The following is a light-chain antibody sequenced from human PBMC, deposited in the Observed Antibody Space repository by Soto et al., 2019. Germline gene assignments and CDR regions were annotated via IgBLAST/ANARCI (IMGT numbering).Light chain of an antibody. CDR2: EVN. V-gene: IGLV2-14*01. J-gene: IGLJ3*02. CDR1: SSDIGRYDY. Sequence: QSVLTQPASVSGSPGQSITISCTGTSSDIGRYDYVSWYQQQPGKAPRVVILEVNRRPSGVSSRFSGSKSGNTASLTISGLQAEDEADYYCNSYTTSYTLVFGGGTKLTVL. CDR3: NSYTTSYTLV.